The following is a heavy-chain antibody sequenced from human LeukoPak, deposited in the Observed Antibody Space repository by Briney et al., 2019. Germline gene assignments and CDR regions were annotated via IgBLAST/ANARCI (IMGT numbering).Heavy chain of an antibody. Sequence: SETLSLTCTVSGGSISSYYWSWIRQPLGKGLEWIGYIYYSGSTNYNPSLKSRVTISVDTSKNQFSLKLSSVTAADTAVYYCARSVAGGWFDPWGQGTLVTVSS. CDR2: IYYSGST. CDR1: GGSISSYY. J-gene: IGHJ5*02. V-gene: IGHV4-59*01. CDR3: ARSVAGGWFDP. D-gene: IGHD5/OR15-5a*01.